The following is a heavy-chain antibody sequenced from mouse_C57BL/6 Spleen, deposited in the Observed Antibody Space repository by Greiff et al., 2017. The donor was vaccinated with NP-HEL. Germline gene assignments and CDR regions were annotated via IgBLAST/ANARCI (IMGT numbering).Heavy chain of an antibody. V-gene: IGHV5-17*01. Sequence: EVQVVESGGGLVKPGGSLQLSCAASGFTFSDYGMHWVRQAPEKGLEWVAYISSGSSTIYYAATVKGRFTISRDNAKNTLFLQMTSLSSEDTAMYYCAIRGPYGGFAYWGQGTLGTVSA. CDR1: GFTFSDYG. J-gene: IGHJ3*01. CDR2: ISSGSSTI. D-gene: IGHD1-1*01. CDR3: AIRGPYGGFAY.